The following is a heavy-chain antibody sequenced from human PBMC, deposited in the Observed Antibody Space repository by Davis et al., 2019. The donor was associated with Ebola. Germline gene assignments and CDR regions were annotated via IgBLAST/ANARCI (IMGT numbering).Heavy chain of an antibody. CDR3: ARGVFYDSSGYLLLYYGMDV. V-gene: IGHV1-18*01. CDR1: GYTFTSYG. Sequence: ASVKVSCKASGYTFTSYGISWVRQAPGQGLEWMGWISAYNGNTNYAQKLQGRVTMTTDTSTSTAYMELRSLRSDDTAVYYCARGVFYDSSGYLLLYYGMDVWGKGTTVTVSS. J-gene: IGHJ6*04. D-gene: IGHD3-22*01. CDR2: ISAYNGNT.